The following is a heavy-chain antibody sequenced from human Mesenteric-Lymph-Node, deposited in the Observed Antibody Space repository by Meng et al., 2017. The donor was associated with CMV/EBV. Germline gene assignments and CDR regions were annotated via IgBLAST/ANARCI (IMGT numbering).Heavy chain of an antibody. CDR3: ATWGIYGSNRDFFDY. CDR1: GFSFSRYG. V-gene: IGHV3-30*19. Sequence: GGSLRLSCAASGFSFSRYGMHWVRQAPGKGLEWVAVISFNGGNEYYAASVKGRFTISRDNSKNTLFLQMSSLGAEDTAVYYCATWGIYGSNRDFFDYWGQGTLVTVSS. CDR2: ISFNGGNE. D-gene: IGHD3-22*01. J-gene: IGHJ4*02.